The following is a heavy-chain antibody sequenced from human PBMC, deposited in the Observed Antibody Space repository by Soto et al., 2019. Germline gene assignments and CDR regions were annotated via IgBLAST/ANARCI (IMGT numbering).Heavy chain of an antibody. CDR3: XXXXXXXXXXXXXXXXX. J-gene: IGHJ4*02. CDR2: ISVSGGGT. Sequence: EVQLLDSGGGLVQPGGSLRLSCAASGFTFSSYAMSWVRXXXXXXXXXXXTISVSGGGTYYADSVKGRFTVSRDNSKNXLYLXXXSXXXXXXXXXXXXXXXXXXXXXXXXXXXXXGQGTLVTVSS. CDR1: GFTFSSYA. V-gene: IGHV3-23*01.